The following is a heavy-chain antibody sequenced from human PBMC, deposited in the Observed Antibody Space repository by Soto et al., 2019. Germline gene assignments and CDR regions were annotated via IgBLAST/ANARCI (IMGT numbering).Heavy chain of an antibody. V-gene: IGHV2-5*02. CDR3: AHAYGGRSLY. Sequence: QITLKESGPTLVKPPQSLTLTCTFSGFSLTTDRVGVGWIRQPPGEAREWLAVIYWDDSKTYRPSLESRLTITKDTSKNQVALTMTNMDSLDTATHYCAHAYGGRSLYWGQGTLVTVSS. CDR2: IYWDDSK. CDR1: GFSLTTDRVG. D-gene: IGHD1-26*01. J-gene: IGHJ4*02.